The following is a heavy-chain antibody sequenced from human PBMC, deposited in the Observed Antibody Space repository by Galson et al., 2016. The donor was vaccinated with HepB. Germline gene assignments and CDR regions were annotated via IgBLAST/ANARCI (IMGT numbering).Heavy chain of an antibody. D-gene: IGHD6-13*01. Sequence: LRLSCAASGFTFSSYGMHWVRQAPGKGLEWVALIWSDGSNKYYADSVKGRFTISRDSSKNTLSLQMNSLRAEDTAVYYCARGTLGYLDHWGQGTPVTVSS. CDR3: ARGTLGYLDH. CDR2: IWSDGSNK. CDR1: GFTFSSYG. J-gene: IGHJ4*02. V-gene: IGHV3-33*01.